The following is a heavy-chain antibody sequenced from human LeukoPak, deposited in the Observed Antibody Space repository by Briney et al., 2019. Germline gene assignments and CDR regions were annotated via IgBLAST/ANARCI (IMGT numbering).Heavy chain of an antibody. CDR2: INHSGST. Sequence: PSGPLSLPCAAFGGSFMGYFWSWIRQPPGKGLEGIGEINHSGSTNYNPTLKSRVTISVDTSKNKFCLQRSSVTAADTAVYYCARGPRGAFDYWGEGTLVTVSS. CDR3: ARGPRGAFDY. V-gene: IGHV4-34*01. J-gene: IGHJ4*02. D-gene: IGHD3-10*01. CDR1: GGSFMGYF.